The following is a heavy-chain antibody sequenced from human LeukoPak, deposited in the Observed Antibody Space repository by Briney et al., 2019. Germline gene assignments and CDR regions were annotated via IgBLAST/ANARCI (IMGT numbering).Heavy chain of an antibody. CDR2: IYPGDSDT. V-gene: IGHV5-51*01. CDR3: ARITSNLLDI. CDR1: GYSFTSYW. J-gene: IGHJ3*02. D-gene: IGHD1-20*01. Sequence: GESLKISCKGSGYSFTSYWIGWVRQMPGKGLEWMGIIYPGDSDTRYSPSFRGQVTISADKSVSTAYLQWSSLKASDTAIYFCARITSNLLDIWGQGTRVTVSS.